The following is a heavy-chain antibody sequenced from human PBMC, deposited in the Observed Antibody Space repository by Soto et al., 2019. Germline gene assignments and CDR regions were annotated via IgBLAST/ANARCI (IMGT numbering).Heavy chain of an antibody. Sequence: SETLSLTCAVYGGSFSGYYWSWVRQPPGKGPEWIGEINHSGSTNYTPSLKSRVTISIDTSKNQFSLKLSSVTAADTAVYYCARRFNSSGWPNHDTFDYWGQGTRVTVS. CDR2: INHSGST. D-gene: IGHD6-19*01. CDR1: GGSFSGYY. J-gene: IGHJ4*02. CDR3: ARRFNSSGWPNHDTFDY. V-gene: IGHV4-34*01.